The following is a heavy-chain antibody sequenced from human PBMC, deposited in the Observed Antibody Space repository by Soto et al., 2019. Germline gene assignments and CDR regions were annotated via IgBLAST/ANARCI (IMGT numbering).Heavy chain of an antibody. CDR2: INHSGST. J-gene: IGHJ4*02. Sequence: SETLSLTCAVYGGSFSGYYWSWIRQPPGKGLEWIGDINHSGSTNYNPSLKSRVTISVDTSRNQFSLKLWSVTSADTAFYYCARDAYSNYYFDYWGQGSLVTVSS. CDR1: GGSFSGYY. D-gene: IGHD4-4*01. CDR3: ARDAYSNYYFDY. V-gene: IGHV4-34*01.